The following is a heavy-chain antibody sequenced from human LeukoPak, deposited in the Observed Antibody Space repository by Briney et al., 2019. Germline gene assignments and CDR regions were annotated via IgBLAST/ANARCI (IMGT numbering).Heavy chain of an antibody. CDR1: GGSIRSGDYY. D-gene: IGHD3-10*01. CDR2: IYYSGST. J-gene: IGHJ6*03. Sequence: PSETLSLTCTVSGGSIRSGDYYWSWIRQRSGKGLEWIGYIYYSGSTSYNPSLKSRVTISVDKNQFSLKLSSVTVADTAVYYCAGVRVVRGVTDMDVWGKGTTVTVSS. CDR3: AGVRVVRGVTDMDV. V-gene: IGHV4-31*03.